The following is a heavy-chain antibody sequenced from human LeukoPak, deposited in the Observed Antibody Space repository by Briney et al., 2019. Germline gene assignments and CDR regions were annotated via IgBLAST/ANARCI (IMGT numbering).Heavy chain of an antibody. V-gene: IGHV3-30*04. D-gene: IGHD3-9*01. CDR2: ISYDGSNK. CDR1: GFTFSSYA. Sequence: PGRSLRLSCAASGFTFSSYAMHWVRQAPGKGLEWVAVISYDGSNKYYADSVKGRFTISRDNSKNTLYLQMNSLRAEDTAVYYCASGDYDILTGYSYWGQGTLVTVSS. CDR3: ASGDYDILTGYSY. J-gene: IGHJ4*02.